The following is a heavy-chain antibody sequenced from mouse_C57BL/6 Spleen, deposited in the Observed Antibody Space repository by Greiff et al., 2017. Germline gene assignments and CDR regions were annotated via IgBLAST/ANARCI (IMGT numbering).Heavy chain of an antibody. J-gene: IGHJ3*01. CDR2: FYPGSGSI. CDR3: ARHEDYDGYYEGFAY. CDR1: GYTFTEYT. Sequence: QVQLKESGAELVKPGASVKLSCKASGYTFTEYTIHWVKQRSGQGLEWIGWFYPGSGSIKYNEKFKDKATLTADKSSSTVYMELSRLTSEDSAVYFWARHEDYDGYYEGFAYWGQGTLVTVSA. V-gene: IGHV1-62-2*01. D-gene: IGHD2-3*01.